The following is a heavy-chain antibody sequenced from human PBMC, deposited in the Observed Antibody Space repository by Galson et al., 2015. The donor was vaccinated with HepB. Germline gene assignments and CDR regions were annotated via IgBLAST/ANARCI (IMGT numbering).Heavy chain of an antibody. J-gene: IGHJ5*02. CDR1: GFTFSNYW. CDR3: AREFRAGWFDP. CDR2: IKKDGSEK. V-gene: IGHV3-7*05. Sequence: SLRLSCAASGFTFSNYWMTWVRQAPGKGLEWVANIKKDGSEKYYVDSVKGRFTISRGNAEKLLYLKMNSLRAEDTAVYYCAREFRAGWFDPWGQGTLVTVSS.